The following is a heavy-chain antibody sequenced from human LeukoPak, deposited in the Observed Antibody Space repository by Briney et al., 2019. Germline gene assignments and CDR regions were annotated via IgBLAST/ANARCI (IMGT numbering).Heavy chain of an antibody. V-gene: IGHV1-24*01. Sequence: ASVKVSCKVSGYTLTELSMHWVRQAPGKGLEWMGGFDPEDGETIYAQKFQGRVTMTEDTSTDTAHMELSSLRSEDTAVYYCATDRWGYCTNGVCSTGYWGQGTLVTVSS. CDR3: ATDRWGYCTNGVCSTGY. J-gene: IGHJ4*02. D-gene: IGHD2-8*01. CDR2: FDPEDGET. CDR1: GYTLTELS.